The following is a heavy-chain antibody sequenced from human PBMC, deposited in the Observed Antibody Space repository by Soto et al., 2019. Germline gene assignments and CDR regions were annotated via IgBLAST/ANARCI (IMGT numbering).Heavy chain of an antibody. J-gene: IGHJ4*02. CDR3: ARGGPTYYYDSSGYYFDY. CDR2: INWNGGST. CDR1: GFTFDDYG. D-gene: IGHD3-22*01. Sequence: EVQLVESGGGVVRPGGSLRLSCAASGFTFDDYGMSWVRQAPGKGLEWVSGINWNGGSTGYADSVKGRFTISRDNAKNSLYLKMNSLRAEDTALYYCARGGPTYYYDSSGYYFDYWGQGTLVTVSS. V-gene: IGHV3-20*04.